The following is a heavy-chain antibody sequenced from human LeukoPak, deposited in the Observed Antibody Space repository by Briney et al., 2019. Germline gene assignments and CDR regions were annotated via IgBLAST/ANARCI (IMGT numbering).Heavy chain of an antibody. J-gene: IGHJ4*02. V-gene: IGHV4-59*01. CDR1: GGSISSYY. D-gene: IGHD3-16*01. Sequence: SETLSLTCTVSGGSISSYYWSWIRQPPGKGLEWIGYIYYSGSTNYNPSLKSRVTISVDTSKNQFSLKLSSVTAADTAVYYCAGALTFRGVFSFHYWGQGTLVTVSS. CDR2: IYYSGST. CDR3: AGALTFRGVFSFHY.